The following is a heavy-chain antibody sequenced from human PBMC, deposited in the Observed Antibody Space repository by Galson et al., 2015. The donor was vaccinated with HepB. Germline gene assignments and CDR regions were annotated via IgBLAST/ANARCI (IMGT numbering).Heavy chain of an antibody. V-gene: IGHV1-69*13. Sequence: SVKVSCKASGGTFSSYAISWVRQAPGQGLEWMGGIIPIFGTANYAQKFQGRVTITADESTSTAYMELSSLRSEDTAVYYCARDRREEVVNDAFDIWGQGTMVTVSS. D-gene: IGHD2-15*01. J-gene: IGHJ3*02. CDR3: ARDRREEVVNDAFDI. CDR2: IIPIFGTA. CDR1: GGTFSSYA.